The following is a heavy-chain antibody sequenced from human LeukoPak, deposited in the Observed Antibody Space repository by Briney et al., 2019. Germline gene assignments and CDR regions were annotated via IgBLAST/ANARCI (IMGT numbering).Heavy chain of an antibody. D-gene: IGHD5-24*01. CDR1: GGTFSSYA. J-gene: IGHJ6*02. CDR3: ARISPENGMDV. CDR2: IIPILGIA. V-gene: IGHV1-69*04. Sequence: ASVKVSCKASGGTFSSYAISWVRQAPGQGLEWMGRIIPILGIANYAQKFQGRVTMTRDTSTSTVYMELSSLRSEDTAVYYCARISPENGMDVWGQGTTVTVSS.